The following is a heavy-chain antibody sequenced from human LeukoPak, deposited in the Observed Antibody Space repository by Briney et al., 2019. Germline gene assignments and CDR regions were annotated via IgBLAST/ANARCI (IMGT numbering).Heavy chain of an antibody. CDR2: IYPADSDV. CDR1: GYSFSNYW. CDR3: ATPVIGSNDY. Sequence: GESLKISCTVSGYSFSNYWVGWVRQMPGKGLEWMAIIYPADSDVRYGPSFEGHVTISADNSINTAYLQWSSLKASDTAMYYCATPVIGSNDYWGQGTLVIVSS. D-gene: IGHD2-2*03. V-gene: IGHV5-51*01. J-gene: IGHJ4*02.